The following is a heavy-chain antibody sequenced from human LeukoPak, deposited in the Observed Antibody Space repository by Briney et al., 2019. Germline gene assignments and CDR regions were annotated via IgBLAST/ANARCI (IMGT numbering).Heavy chain of an antibody. CDR1: GGSISSYY. J-gene: IGHJ6*03. CDR2: IYTSGST. CDR3: ARVTKDIVVVPAATYYYYYMDV. D-gene: IGHD2-2*01. V-gene: IGHV4-4*07. Sequence: SETLSLTCTVSGGSISSYYWSWIRQPAGKGLEWIGRIYTSGSTNYNPSLKSRVTTSVDTSKNQFSLKLSSVTAADTAVYYCARVTKDIVVVPAATYYYYYMDVWGKGTTVTVSS.